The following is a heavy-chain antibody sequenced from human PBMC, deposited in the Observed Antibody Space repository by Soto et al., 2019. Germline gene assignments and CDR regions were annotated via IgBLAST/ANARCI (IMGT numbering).Heavy chain of an antibody. V-gene: IGHV3-30*18. CDR2: ISYDGSNK. D-gene: IGHD2-2*01. CDR1: GFTFSSYG. CDR3: AKDPDAGHCSSTSCYFGMDV. J-gene: IGHJ6*02. Sequence: PGGSLRLSCAASGFTFSSYGMHWVRQAPGKGLEWVAVISYDGSNKYYADSVKGRFTISRDNSKNTLYLQMNSLRAEDTTVYYCAKDPDAGHCSSTSCYFGMDVWGQGTTVTV.